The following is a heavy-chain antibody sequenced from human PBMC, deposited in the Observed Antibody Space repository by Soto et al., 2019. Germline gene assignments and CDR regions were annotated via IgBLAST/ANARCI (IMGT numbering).Heavy chain of an antibody. D-gene: IGHD3-3*01. CDR2: IRSNGSGGTT. Sequence: PGGSLRLSCIASGFTFGDYAMSWVRQAPGKGLEWVGFIRSNGSGGTTEYAASVKGRFTISRDYSKSIAYLQMNSLKTEDTAVYYCTRDAIFGVVIQGSNYYGMDVWGQGTTVTVSS. CDR1: GFTFGDYA. V-gene: IGHV3-49*04. J-gene: IGHJ6*02. CDR3: TRDAIFGVVIQGSNYYGMDV.